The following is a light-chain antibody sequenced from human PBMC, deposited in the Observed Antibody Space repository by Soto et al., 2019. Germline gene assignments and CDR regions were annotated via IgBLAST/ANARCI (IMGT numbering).Light chain of an antibody. CDR2: KAS. CDR1: QSISSW. V-gene: IGKV1-5*03. CDR3: QQYNTYPLT. Sequence: DIQMTQSPSTLSASVGDRVTITCRASQSISSWLAWYQQKPWKAPKLLIYKASTLETGVPSRFSGSGSGTEFTRTISGLQPDDIATYYCQQYNTYPLTFGGGTQVEIK. J-gene: IGKJ4*01.